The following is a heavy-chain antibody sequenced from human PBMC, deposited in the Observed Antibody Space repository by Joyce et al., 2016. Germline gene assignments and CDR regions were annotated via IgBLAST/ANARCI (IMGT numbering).Heavy chain of an antibody. Sequence: QVPLLESGGGVAQPGRSLRLSCEASEFAFSSHGMHWVRQAPGKGLEWVAVMSYDGSHQYYAYSVRGRFTISRDNSQNTLYLQMNSLRVEDTAVYYCTRSSRTGYTAGWPDFDYWGQGTLVTVSS. V-gene: IGHV3-30*03. CDR3: TRSSRTGYTAGWPDFDY. CDR2: MSYDGSHQ. J-gene: IGHJ4*02. CDR1: EFAFSSHG. D-gene: IGHD2-2*02.